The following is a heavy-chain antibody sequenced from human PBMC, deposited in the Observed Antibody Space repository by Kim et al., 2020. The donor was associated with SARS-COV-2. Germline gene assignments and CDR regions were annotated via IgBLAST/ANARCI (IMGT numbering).Heavy chain of an antibody. V-gene: IGHV4-34*01. CDR3: ARRLSNTSGSGRHYCDL. CDR1: GGSFSGYY. Sequence: SQTLSLTCAVYGGSFSGYYWSWIRQPPGKGLEWIGEIKHSGRTNYNPSLKSRVTISVDTSKNQFSLKLTSVTAADTAVYYCARRLSNTSGSGRHYCDLWG. CDR2: IKHSGRT. D-gene: IGHD3-10*01. J-gene: IGHJ2*01.